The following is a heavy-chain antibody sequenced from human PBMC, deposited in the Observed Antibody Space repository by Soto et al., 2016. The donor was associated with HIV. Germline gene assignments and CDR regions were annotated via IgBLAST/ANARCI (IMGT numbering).Heavy chain of an antibody. J-gene: IGHJ3*01. V-gene: IGHV4-31*03. D-gene: IGHD6-13*01. CDR3: ARVKSSSHYGDAFDC. Sequence: QVQLQESGPGLVKPSQTQSLNCSVSGGSISSGNYYWSWVRQHPGKGLEWIGYIYYSGNTYYNPSLKSRISISVGTSKNQFSLQLTSLTVADTAVYYCARVKSSSHYGDAFDCLGPGTMVTVS. CDR2: IYYSGNT. CDR1: GGSISSGNYY.